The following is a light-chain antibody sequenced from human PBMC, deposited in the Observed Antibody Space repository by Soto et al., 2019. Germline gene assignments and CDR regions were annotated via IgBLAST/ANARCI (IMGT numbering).Light chain of an antibody. J-gene: IGLJ2*01. Sequence: QPVLTQPASVSGSPGQSITISCTGTSSDVGGYKYVSWYQQHPGKAPKLMIYEVSNRPSGVSNRFSGSKSGNTASLTISGLQAEDEADYYCSSYTSSSVVVFGGGTQLTVL. CDR3: SSYTSSSVVV. CDR1: SSDVGGYKY. CDR2: EVS. V-gene: IGLV2-14*01.